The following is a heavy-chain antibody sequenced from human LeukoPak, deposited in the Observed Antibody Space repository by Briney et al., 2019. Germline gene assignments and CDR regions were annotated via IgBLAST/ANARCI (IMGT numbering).Heavy chain of an antibody. Sequence: ASVKVSCKASGYTFTSYDINWVRQATGQGLEWMGWMNPNSGNTGYAQKFQGRVTKTRNTSISTAYMELSSLRSEDTAVYYCARVEYYYDSSGYYGMDVWGQGTTVTVSS. V-gene: IGHV1-8*01. CDR3: ARVEYYYDSSGYYGMDV. J-gene: IGHJ6*02. CDR1: GYTFTSYD. D-gene: IGHD3-22*01. CDR2: MNPNSGNT.